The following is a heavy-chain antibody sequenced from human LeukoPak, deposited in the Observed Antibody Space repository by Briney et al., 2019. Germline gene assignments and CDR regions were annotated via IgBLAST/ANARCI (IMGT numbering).Heavy chain of an antibody. D-gene: IGHD5-18*01. Sequence: GASVKVSCKASGYTFTSYGISWVRQAPGQGLEWMGWISAYNGNTNYAQKLQGRVTMTRNTSISTAYMELSSLRSEDTAVYYCARGAMAASSAAFDIWGQGTMVTVSS. CDR3: ARGAMAASSAAFDI. J-gene: IGHJ3*02. CDR1: GYTFTSYG. CDR2: ISAYNGNT. V-gene: IGHV1-18*01.